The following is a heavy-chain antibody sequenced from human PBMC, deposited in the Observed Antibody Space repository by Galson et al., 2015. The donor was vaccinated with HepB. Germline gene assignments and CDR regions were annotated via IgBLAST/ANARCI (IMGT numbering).Heavy chain of an antibody. J-gene: IGHJ6*02. V-gene: IGHV3-33*01. D-gene: IGHD5-24*01. Sequence: SLRLSCAASGFSFSTYGMHWVRQAPGKGLEWVAVIWYDGSNQYYADSVKGRFTISRENSMTTLYLQMNSLRAEDTAIYYCARDLDGRWLQVGRYGMDVWGQGTTVTVSS. CDR2: IWYDGSNQ. CDR3: ARDLDGRWLQVGRYGMDV. CDR1: GFSFSTYG.